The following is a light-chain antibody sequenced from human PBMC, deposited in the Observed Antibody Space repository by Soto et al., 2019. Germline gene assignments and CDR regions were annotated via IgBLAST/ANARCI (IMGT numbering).Light chain of an antibody. CDR1: SSDVGRYNL. Sequence: QSALTQPASVSGSPGQSITISCIGSSSDVGRYNLVSWYQQQPGKAPKIMIFDVTKRPSGVSNRFPGSKSGNTASLTISGLQAEDEADYYCCSYARSSTLLFGGGTKLTVL. J-gene: IGLJ2*01. CDR3: CSYARSSTLL. CDR2: DVT. V-gene: IGLV2-23*02.